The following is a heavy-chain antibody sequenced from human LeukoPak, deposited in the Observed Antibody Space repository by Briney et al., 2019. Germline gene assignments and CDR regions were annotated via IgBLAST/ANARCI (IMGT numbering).Heavy chain of an antibody. CDR3: ARDQSGYDMGGWFDP. CDR2: ISSISSYI. V-gene: IGHV3-21*04. Sequence: GGSPRLSCAASGFTFSSYSMNWVRQAPGKGLEWVSSISSISSYIYYADSVKGRFTISRDSSNNTLYLQMNSLRAEDTAVYYCARDQSGYDMGGWFDPWGQGTLVTVSS. CDR1: GFTFSSYS. J-gene: IGHJ5*02. D-gene: IGHD5-12*01.